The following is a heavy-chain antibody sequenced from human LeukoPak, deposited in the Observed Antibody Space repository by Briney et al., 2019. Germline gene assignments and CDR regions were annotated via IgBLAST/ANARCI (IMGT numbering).Heavy chain of an antibody. CDR1: GITLGNYG. V-gene: IGHV3-23*01. D-gene: IGHD3-16*01. CDR2: LSGSGGGT. Sequence: GGSLRLSCAVSGITLGNYGMSWVRQAPGKGLEWVAGLSGSGGGTNYADSVQGRFTISRDNPKNTLYLQMNSLRAEDTAVYFCAKRGIVIRVFLVGFHKEAYYFDSWGQGALVTVSS. J-gene: IGHJ4*02. CDR3: AKRGIVIRVFLVGFHKEAYYFDS.